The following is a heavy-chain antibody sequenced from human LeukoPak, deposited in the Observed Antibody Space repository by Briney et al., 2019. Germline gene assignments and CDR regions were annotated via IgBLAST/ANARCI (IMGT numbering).Heavy chain of an antibody. J-gene: IGHJ5*02. CDR1: GGSISSYY. Sequence: SETLSLTCTVSGGSISSYYWSWIRRPPGKGLEWIGEINHSGSTNYNPSLKSRVTISVDTSKNQFSLKLSSVTAADTAVYYCATKGSYYSRATNWFDPWGQGTLVTVSS. V-gene: IGHV4-34*01. CDR2: INHSGST. CDR3: ATKGSYYSRATNWFDP. D-gene: IGHD3-10*01.